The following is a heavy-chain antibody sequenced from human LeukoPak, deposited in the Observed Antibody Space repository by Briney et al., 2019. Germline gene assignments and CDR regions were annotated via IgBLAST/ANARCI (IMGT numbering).Heavy chain of an antibody. Sequence: SETLSLTCTVSGGSIPTKNFYWGWIRQPPGKGLEWIGSVFYSGRTYYNPSLKSRVTIFVDPSKNQFSLNLRSVTAADTAVYYCARASMAAHRAFDIWGQGTMVTVSS. D-gene: IGHD6-6*01. CDR3: ARASMAAHRAFDI. V-gene: IGHV4-39*01. CDR2: VFYSGRT. J-gene: IGHJ3*02. CDR1: GGSIPTKNFY.